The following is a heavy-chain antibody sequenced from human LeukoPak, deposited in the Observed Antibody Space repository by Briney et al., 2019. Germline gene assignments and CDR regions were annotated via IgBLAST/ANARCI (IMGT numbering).Heavy chain of an antibody. D-gene: IGHD6-19*01. Sequence: PGGSLRLSCAASGFTFSSYAMHWVRQAPGKGLEWVAIISYDGKNKYYAESVKGRFTISRDNSKNTLYLQMNSLRVEDTVVYYCARGGSGWYFDYWGQGILVTVSS. CDR3: ARGGSGWYFDY. CDR1: GFTFSSYA. CDR2: ISYDGKNK. J-gene: IGHJ4*02. V-gene: IGHV3-30*04.